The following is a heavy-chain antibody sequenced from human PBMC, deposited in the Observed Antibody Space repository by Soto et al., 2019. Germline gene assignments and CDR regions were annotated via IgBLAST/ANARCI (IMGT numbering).Heavy chain of an antibody. CDR2: ISYDGSKK. J-gene: IGHJ6*03. CDR1: GFTFSSYG. CDR3: AKASCSSTSCNESSYYYYYMDV. D-gene: IGHD2-2*01. V-gene: IGHV3-30*18. Sequence: QVQLVESGGGVVQPGRSLRLSCAASGFTFSSYGMHWVRQAPGKGLEWVAVISYDGSKKYYADSVKGRFTISRDNSKNTLYLQMNSLRAEDTAVYYCAKASCSSTSCNESSYYYYYMDVGGKGTTVTVSS.